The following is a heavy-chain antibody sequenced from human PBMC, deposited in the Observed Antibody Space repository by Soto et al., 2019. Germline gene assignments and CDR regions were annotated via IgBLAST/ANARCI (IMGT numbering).Heavy chain of an antibody. V-gene: IGHV4-31*03. Sequence: QVQLQESGPGLVKPSQTLSLTCTVSGGSINSGDYYWSWIRQHPGKGLEWIGYIYYSGSASYNPSLKSRVTISIDTSQNQFSLNLNSVTAADTAVYYCAREGYNYNGMDVWGQGTTVTVSS. CDR1: GGSINSGDYY. CDR2: IYYSGSA. J-gene: IGHJ6*02. CDR3: AREGYNYNGMDV.